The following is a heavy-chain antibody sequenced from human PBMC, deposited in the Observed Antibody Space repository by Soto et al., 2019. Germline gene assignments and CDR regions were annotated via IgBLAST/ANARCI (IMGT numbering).Heavy chain of an antibody. J-gene: IGHJ6*02. Sequence: QVQLVQSGAEVKKPGASVKVSCKASGYTFTGYYMHWVRQAPGQGLEWMGWINPNSGGTNYAQKFQGWVTMTRDTSISTAYMELSRLRSDDTAVYYCALISTLPGATGYYGMDVWGQGTTVTVSS. V-gene: IGHV1-2*04. CDR2: INPNSGGT. D-gene: IGHD5-12*01. CDR1: GYTFTGYY. CDR3: ALISTLPGATGYYGMDV.